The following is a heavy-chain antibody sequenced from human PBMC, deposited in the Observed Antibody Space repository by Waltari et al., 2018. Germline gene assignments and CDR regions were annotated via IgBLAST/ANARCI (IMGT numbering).Heavy chain of an antibody. Sequence: QVQLVQSGAEVEKPGASVKVPFKASCYTFTSYGISWVRQAPGQGLEWMGWISAYNGNTNYAQKLQGRVTMTTDTSTSTAYMELRSLRSDDTAVYYCARDRPGGSGWYDYYYGMDVWGQGTTVTVSS. CDR1: CYTFTSYG. J-gene: IGHJ6*02. CDR2: ISAYNGNT. CDR3: ARDRPGGSGWYDYYYGMDV. V-gene: IGHV1-18*01. D-gene: IGHD6-19*01.